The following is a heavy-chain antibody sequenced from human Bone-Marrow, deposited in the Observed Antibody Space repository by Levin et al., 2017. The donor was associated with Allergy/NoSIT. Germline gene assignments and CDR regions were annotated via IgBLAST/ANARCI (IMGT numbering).Heavy chain of an antibody. D-gene: IGHD1-26*01. Sequence: PGGSLRLSCKASGDTFNSYMMTWVRQEPGQGLEWMGRIIPSIGIANYAAKFQGRVTITADTSTNIAYLDVTNLRYDDTAVYFCAGTLPRRSDYSLAVWGQGTTVNVYS. V-gene: IGHV1-69*02. CDR3: AGTLPRRSDYSLAV. CDR1: GDTFNSYM. CDR2: IIPSIGIA. J-gene: IGHJ6*02.